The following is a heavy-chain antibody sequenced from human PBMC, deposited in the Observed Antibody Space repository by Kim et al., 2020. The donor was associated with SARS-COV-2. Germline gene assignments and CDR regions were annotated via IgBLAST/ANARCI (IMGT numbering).Heavy chain of an antibody. CDR3: ARDRWELGAFDY. CDR1: GFTFSSYA. CDR2: ISYDGSNK. V-gene: IGHV3-30*04. J-gene: IGHJ4*02. Sequence: GGSLRLSCAASGFTFSSYAMHWVRQAPGKGLEWVAVISYDGSNKYYADSVKGRFTISRDNSKNTLYLQMNSLRAEDTAVYYCARDRWELGAFDYWGQGTLVTVSS. D-gene: IGHD1-26*01.